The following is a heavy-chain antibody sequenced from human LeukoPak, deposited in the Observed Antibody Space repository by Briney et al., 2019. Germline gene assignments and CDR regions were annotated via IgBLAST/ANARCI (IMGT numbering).Heavy chain of an antibody. J-gene: IGHJ5*02. D-gene: IGHD3-9*01. Sequence: ASVKVSCKASGYTFTSYDINWVRQATGQGLEWMGWMNPNSGNTGYAQKFQGRVTITRNTSISTAYMELSSLRSEDTAVYYCARVFDILTGYNWFDPWGQGTLVTVSS. CDR2: MNPNSGNT. V-gene: IGHV1-8*03. CDR1: GYTFTSYD. CDR3: ARVFDILTGYNWFDP.